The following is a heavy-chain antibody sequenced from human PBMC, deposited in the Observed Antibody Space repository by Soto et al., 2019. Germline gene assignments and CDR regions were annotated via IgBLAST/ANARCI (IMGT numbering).Heavy chain of an antibody. CDR1: GGSITSYS. V-gene: IGHV4-59*01. CDR2: IYDTGSDTGSTGNT. D-gene: IGHD2-21*01. Sequence: QVQLQESGPRLVKPSETLSLTCTVSGGSITSYSWNWIRQSPGKGLEWIGYIYDTGSDTGSTGNTTHNPSLKHLVTISVDTSKNQFSRRLTSVTTADTAVYYCAREPRQGDRIYYFESWGRGTLVTVSS. J-gene: IGHJ4*02. CDR3: AREPRQGDRIYYFES.